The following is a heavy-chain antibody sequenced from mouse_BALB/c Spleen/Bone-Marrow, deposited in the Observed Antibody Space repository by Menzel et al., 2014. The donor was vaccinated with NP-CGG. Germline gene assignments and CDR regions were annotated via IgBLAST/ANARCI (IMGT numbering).Heavy chain of an antibody. J-gene: IGHJ4*01. CDR1: GFNIKDAY. V-gene: IGHV14-3*02. CDR3: ARWEYYAMDY. CDR2: IDPANGNT. Sequence: EVQLQQSGAELVKPGASVKLSCTASGFNIKDAYMHWVKQRPEQGLEWIGRIDPANGNTKYDPKFQGKATITADTSSNTAYLQLSSLTSEDTAAYYCARWEYYAMDYWGQGTSVTVSS. D-gene: IGHD4-1*01.